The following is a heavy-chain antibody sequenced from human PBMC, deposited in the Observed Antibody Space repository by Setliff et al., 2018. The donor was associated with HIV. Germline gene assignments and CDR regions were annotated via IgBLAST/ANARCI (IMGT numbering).Heavy chain of an antibody. CDR1: GYSISSGYY. J-gene: IGHJ4*02. D-gene: IGHD7-27*01. CDR3: ATFKTGVYSFDY. CDR2: FYHSGST. V-gene: IGHV4-38-2*01. Sequence: SETLSLTCAVSGYSISSGYYWGWVRQPPEKGLEWIGSFYHSGSTYYNPSLKSRVTISVDTSKNQFSLKLSSVTAADTAVYYCATFKTGVYSFDYWGQGALVTVSS.